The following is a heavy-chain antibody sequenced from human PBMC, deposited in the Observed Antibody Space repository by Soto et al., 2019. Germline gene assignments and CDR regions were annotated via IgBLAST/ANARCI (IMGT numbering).Heavy chain of an antibody. J-gene: IGHJ5*02. Sequence: KESGPVVVKPTETLTLTCTVSGFSLSNTRLGVSWIRQPPGKALEWLAHIFSNDEKSYSTSLKNRLTISKDTSRSQVVLTMTNVDPVDSATYYCALIKDCSRTDCYLAPFDPWGQGTLVTVSS. CDR1: GFSLSNTRLG. V-gene: IGHV2-26*01. CDR3: ALIKDCSRTDCYLAPFDP. CDR2: IFSNDEK. D-gene: IGHD2-2*01.